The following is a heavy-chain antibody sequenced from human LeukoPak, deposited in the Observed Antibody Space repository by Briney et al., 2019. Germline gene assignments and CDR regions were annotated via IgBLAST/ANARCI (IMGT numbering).Heavy chain of an antibody. Sequence: ASVKVSFKASGYTFSSYDINWVRQATGQGLEWMGWINPISGNTGYAQSFQGRVTMTRNTSMSTAYMELSSLRSEDTAVYYCARGDIAALALGRWGQGTLVTVSS. CDR3: ARGDIAALALGR. CDR2: INPISGNT. CDR1: GYTFSSYD. J-gene: IGHJ4*02. D-gene: IGHD6-6*01. V-gene: IGHV1-8*01.